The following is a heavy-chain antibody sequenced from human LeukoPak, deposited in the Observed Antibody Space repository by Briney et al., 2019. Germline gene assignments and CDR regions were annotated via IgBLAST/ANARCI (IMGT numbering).Heavy chain of an antibody. D-gene: IGHD5-24*01. Sequence: GGSLRLSCAASGFTVSSNYMSWVRQAPGKGLEWVSVIYSGGSAYYADSVKGRFTISRDNSKNTLYLQMNSLRAEDTAVYYCARVKMATIDYWGQGTLVTVSS. V-gene: IGHV3-53*01. CDR1: GFTVSSNY. J-gene: IGHJ4*02. CDR2: IYSGGSA. CDR3: ARVKMATIDY.